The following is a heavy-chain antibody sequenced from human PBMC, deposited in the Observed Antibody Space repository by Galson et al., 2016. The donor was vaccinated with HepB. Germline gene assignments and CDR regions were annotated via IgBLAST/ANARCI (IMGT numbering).Heavy chain of an antibody. CDR1: GGSISSSSYY. V-gene: IGHV4-39*01. J-gene: IGHJ4*02. CDR2: IYYSGST. CDR3: ARLPFWSGYYVDY. D-gene: IGHD3-3*01. Sequence: LSLTCSVSGGSISSSSYYWGWICQSPGKGLEWIGSIYYSGSTYYNPSLKSRVSISVETSKNQFSLKLTSVTAADTAVYYCARLPFWSGYYVDYWGQGTLVTVSS.